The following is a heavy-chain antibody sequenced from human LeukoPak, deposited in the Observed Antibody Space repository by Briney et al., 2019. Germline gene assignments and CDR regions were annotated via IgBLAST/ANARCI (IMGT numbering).Heavy chain of an antibody. CDR3: ARAIGYYDSSGYYYYFDY. J-gene: IGHJ4*02. Sequence: ASVKVSCKASGGTFSSYAISWVRQAPGQGLEWMGGIIPIFGTANYAQKFQGRVTITTDESTSTAYMELSSLRSEDTAVYYCARAIGYYDSSGYYYYFDYWGQGTLVTVSS. V-gene: IGHV1-69*05. D-gene: IGHD3-22*01. CDR1: GGTFSSYA. CDR2: IIPIFGTA.